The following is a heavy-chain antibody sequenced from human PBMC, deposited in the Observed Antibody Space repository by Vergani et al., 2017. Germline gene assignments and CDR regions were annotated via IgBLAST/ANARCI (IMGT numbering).Heavy chain of an antibody. D-gene: IGHD5-18*01. CDR3: ARETVDTAEAKGGALDI. J-gene: IGHJ3*02. CDR1: GYTFTSYY. Sequence: QVQLVQSGAEVKKPGASVTDSCKASGYTFTSYYMHWVRQAPGQGLEWMGIINPSGGSTSYAQKFQGRVTMTRDTSTSTVYMELSSLRSEDTAVYYCARETVDTAEAKGGALDIWGQGTMVTVSS. V-gene: IGHV1-46*01. CDR2: INPSGGST.